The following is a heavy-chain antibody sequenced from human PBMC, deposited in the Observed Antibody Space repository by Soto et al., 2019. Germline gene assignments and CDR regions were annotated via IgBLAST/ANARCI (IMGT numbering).Heavy chain of an antibody. J-gene: IGHJ6*02. CDR3: ARDLAAATAYYYYYYGMDV. CDR1: GFTFSSYS. D-gene: IGHD2-15*01. Sequence: VGSLRLSCAASGFTFSSYSMNWVRQAPGKGLEWVSSISSSSSYIYYADSVKGRFTISRDNAKNSLYLQMNSLRAEDTAEYYCARDLAAATAYYYYYYGMDVWGQGTTVTVSS. V-gene: IGHV3-21*01. CDR2: ISSSSSYI.